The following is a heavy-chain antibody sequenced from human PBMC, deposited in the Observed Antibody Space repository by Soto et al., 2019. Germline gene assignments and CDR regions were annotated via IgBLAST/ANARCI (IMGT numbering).Heavy chain of an antibody. CDR1: GYSINRDYY. D-gene: IGHD3-10*01. CDR3: AKKGYYPSGKINLFDS. J-gene: IGHJ4*02. V-gene: IGHV4-38-2*01. Sequence: SEPVSLTCAVSGYSINRDYYWGWIRQPPGKGLEWIGSVDHSGRTYYSPSLRSRLTIFIDMSKNQFSLRLTSVTAADTAMYFCAKKGYYPSGKINLFDSWGPGTLVIVSS. CDR2: VDHSGRT.